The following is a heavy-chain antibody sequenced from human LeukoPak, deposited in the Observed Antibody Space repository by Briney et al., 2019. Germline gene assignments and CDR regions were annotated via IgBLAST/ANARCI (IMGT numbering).Heavy chain of an antibody. Sequence: GGSLRLSCAASGFTFSGHGMHWIRQAPGKGLEWVAVIWHDGSKQLYADSVKGRFSISRDDSTSTLYLQMNGLRAEDTAVYYCAREDSSGWFSAHWGQGTLVTVSS. D-gene: IGHD6-19*01. V-gene: IGHV3-33*01. CDR2: IWHDGSKQ. J-gene: IGHJ4*02. CDR3: AREDSSGWFSAH. CDR1: GFTFSGHG.